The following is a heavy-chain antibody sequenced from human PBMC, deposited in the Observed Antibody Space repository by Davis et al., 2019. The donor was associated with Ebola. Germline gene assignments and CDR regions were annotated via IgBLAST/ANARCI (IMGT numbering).Heavy chain of an antibody. V-gene: IGHV3-53*04. Sequence: GSLRLSCAASGFTVSSNYMRWVRQAPGKGLEWVSVIYGGGSTYYADSVKGRFTISRHNSKNTLYLQMNSLRAEDTAVYYCAREGDYGKDDAFDIWGQGTMVTVSS. D-gene: IGHD4-17*01. CDR1: GFTVSSNY. J-gene: IGHJ3*02. CDR2: IYGGGST. CDR3: AREGDYGKDDAFDI.